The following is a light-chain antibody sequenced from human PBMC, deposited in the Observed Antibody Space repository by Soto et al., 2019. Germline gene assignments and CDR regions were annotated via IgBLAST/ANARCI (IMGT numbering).Light chain of an antibody. Sequence: QSVLTQPASVSGSPGQSITISCTGTSSDVGGYNYVSWYQQHPGKAPKLMIYDVSNRPSGVSNRFSGSKSGNTASLTISGLQAEDEGDYSCSSYTTSSPHVVFGGGTKVTVL. CDR1: SSDVGGYNY. J-gene: IGLJ2*01. V-gene: IGLV2-14*01. CDR3: SSYTTSSPHVV. CDR2: DVS.